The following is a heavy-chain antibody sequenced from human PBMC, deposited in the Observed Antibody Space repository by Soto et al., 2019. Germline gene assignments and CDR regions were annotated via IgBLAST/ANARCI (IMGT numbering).Heavy chain of an antibody. CDR3: VRDSHGDY. CDR1: GFTFSKYW. CDR2: IDHDGPT. Sequence: EVQLVESGGGRVQPGGSLRLSCAGSGFTFSKYWMHWVRQAPGKGLEWVSRIDHDGPTDYADSVRGRFTISRDNAENTLYLQMNSLRPEDTAVYYCVRDSHGDYWGQGTLVTVSS. J-gene: IGHJ4*02. V-gene: IGHV3-74*01.